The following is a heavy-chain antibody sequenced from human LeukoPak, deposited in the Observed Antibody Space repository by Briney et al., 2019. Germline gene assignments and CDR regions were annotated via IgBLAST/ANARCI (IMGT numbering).Heavy chain of an antibody. V-gene: IGHV5-51*01. CDR2: IYPNDSEV. CDR1: GYNFPTYW. Sequence: GESLKISCKGSGYNFPTYWIAWVRQMPGKGLDWMGIIYPNDSEVKYSPSFRGQVTISTDKSINAAYLQWSSLKPSDTAMYYCARLPGWNLYQYYGLDVWGQGTTVAVSS. D-gene: IGHD1-1*01. CDR3: ARLPGWNLYQYYGLDV. J-gene: IGHJ6*02.